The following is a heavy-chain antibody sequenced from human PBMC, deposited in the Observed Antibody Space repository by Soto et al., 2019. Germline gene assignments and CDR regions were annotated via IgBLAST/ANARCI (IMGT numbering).Heavy chain of an antibody. Sequence: QVHLQESGSGLVKPSQTLSLTCDVSGGSISSGGSSWSWIRQSPGKGLEWIGYIYNSGTTFYNPSLRSRVTISADMSKNQFSLKLTSVTAADTAVYYCARDGDRSSWGTFHYWGQGILVTVST. J-gene: IGHJ4*02. D-gene: IGHD6-6*01. CDR3: ARDGDRSSWGTFHY. CDR2: IYNSGTT. V-gene: IGHV4-30-2*06. CDR1: GGSISSGGSS.